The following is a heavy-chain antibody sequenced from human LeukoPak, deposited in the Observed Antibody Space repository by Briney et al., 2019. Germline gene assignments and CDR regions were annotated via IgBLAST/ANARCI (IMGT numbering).Heavy chain of an antibody. CDR3: ARQNLITGIVNDY. CDR1: GYSFTSYW. V-gene: IGHV5-51*01. Sequence: GESLKISCRGSGYSFTSYWIGWVRQMPGKGLEWMGIIYPGDSDTRYSPSFQGQVTISADKSISTAYLQWSSLKASDTAMYYCARQNLITGIVNDYWGQGTLVTVSS. J-gene: IGHJ4*02. CDR2: IYPGDSDT. D-gene: IGHD1-26*01.